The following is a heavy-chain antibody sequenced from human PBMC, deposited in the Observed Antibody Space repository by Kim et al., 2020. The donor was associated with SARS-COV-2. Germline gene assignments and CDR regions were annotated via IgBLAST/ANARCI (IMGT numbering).Heavy chain of an antibody. J-gene: IGHJ6*02. CDR3: ARDHLIVVVPAASPTGSYYYGMDV. V-gene: IGHV1-46*01. D-gene: IGHD2-2*01. Sequence: ASVKVSCKASGYTFTSYYMHWVRQAPGQGLEWMGIINPSGGSTSYAQKFQGRVTMTRDTSTSTVYMELSSLRSEDTAVYYCARDHLIVVVPAASPTGSYYYGMDVWGQGTTVTVSS. CDR1: GYTFTSYY. CDR2: INPSGGST.